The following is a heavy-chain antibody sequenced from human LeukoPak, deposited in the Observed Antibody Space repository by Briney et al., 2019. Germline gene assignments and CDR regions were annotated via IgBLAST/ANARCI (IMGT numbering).Heavy chain of an antibody. J-gene: IGHJ6*02. V-gene: IGHV1-18*01. D-gene: IGHD3-3*01. Sequence: ASVKVSCKASGYTFTSYGISWVRQAPGQGLEWMGWISAYNGNTNYAQKLQGRVTMTTDTSTSTAYMELRSLRSDDTAVYYCARPFWSDPWTGYYYGMDVWGQGTTVTVSS. CDR2: ISAYNGNT. CDR1: GYTFTSYG. CDR3: ARPFWSDPWTGYYYGMDV.